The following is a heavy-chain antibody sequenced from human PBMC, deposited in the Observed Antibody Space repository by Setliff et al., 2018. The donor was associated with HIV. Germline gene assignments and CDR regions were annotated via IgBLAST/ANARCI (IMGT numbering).Heavy chain of an antibody. D-gene: IGHD1-20*01. CDR2: INHSGST. CDR1: GGSFSGYS. V-gene: IGHV4-34*01. J-gene: IGHJ5*02. CDR3: AGCITGTTHWFDP. Sequence: SETLSLTCAVYGGSFSGYSWTWIRQPPGKGLEWIGEINHSGSTSYNPSLKSRVTMSVDTSKNQFSLKLSSVTAADTAVYYCAGCITGTTHWFDPWGQGTLVTVSS.